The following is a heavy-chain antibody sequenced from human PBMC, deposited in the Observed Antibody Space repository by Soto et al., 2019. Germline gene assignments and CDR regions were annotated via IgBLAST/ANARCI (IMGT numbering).Heavy chain of an antibody. CDR1: GGTFSRYA. J-gene: IGHJ6*02. CDR2: IIPIFGTA. V-gene: IGHV1-69*13. CDR3: ARELKEYCYDGIDV. Sequence: ASVKVSCKASGGTFSRYATSWVRQAPGQGLEWMGGIIPIFGTANYAQKFQGRVTITADESTSTAYMELSSLRSEDTAVYYCARELKEYCYDGIDVLAQGTTVTVAS.